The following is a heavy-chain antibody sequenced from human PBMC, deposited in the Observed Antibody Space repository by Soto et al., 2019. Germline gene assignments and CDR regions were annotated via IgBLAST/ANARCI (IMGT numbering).Heavy chain of an antibody. CDR3: ARGCSTSCYSRPYYYYGMDV. CDR1: VCSISSYY. CDR2: IYTSGST. J-gene: IGHJ6*02. D-gene: IGHD2-2*02. Sequence: SETLSLTGTVSVCSISSYYWSWIRQPAGKGLEWIGRIYTSGSTNYNPSLKSRVTMSVDTSKNQFSLKLSSVTAADTAVYYCARGCSTSCYSRPYYYYGMDVWGQGTTVTVSS. V-gene: IGHV4-4*07.